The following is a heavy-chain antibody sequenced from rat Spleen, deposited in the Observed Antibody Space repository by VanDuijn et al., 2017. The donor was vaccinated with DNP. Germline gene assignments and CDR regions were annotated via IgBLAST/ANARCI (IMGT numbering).Heavy chain of an antibody. CDR2: ISFDGSST. Sequence: EVQLVESGGGLVQPGRSLKISCAASGFIFSDYYMAWVRQGPTKGLEWVAYISFDGSSTYYGDSVKGRFTISRDKAKSTLYLQMNGLRSEDMATYYCARRQQLFYFDHWGQGVMVTVSS. D-gene: IGHD1-10*01. V-gene: IGHV5-22*01. CDR1: GFIFSDYY. CDR3: ARRQQLFYFDH. J-gene: IGHJ2*01.